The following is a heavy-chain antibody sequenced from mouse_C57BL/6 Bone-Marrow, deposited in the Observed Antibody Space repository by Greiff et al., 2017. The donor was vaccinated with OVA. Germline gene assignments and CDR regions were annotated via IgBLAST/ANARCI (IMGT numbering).Heavy chain of an antibody. D-gene: IGHD1-1*01. Sequence: QVQLQQPGAELVMPGASVKLSCKASGYTFTSYWMHWVKQRPGQGLEWIGELAPSCSYTNSNQKFKGKSTLTGDNTSSKAYMPLSSLTSEDSAVYYCARAYYYHYYAMDYWGQGTSVTVSS. CDR1: GYTFTSYW. V-gene: IGHV1-69*01. CDR3: ARAYYYHYYAMDY. J-gene: IGHJ4*01. CDR2: LAPSCSYT.